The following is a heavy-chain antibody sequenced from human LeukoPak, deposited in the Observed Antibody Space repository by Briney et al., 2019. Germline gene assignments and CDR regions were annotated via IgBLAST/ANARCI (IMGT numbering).Heavy chain of an antibody. D-gene: IGHD2-2*01. CDR3: ARDLEHCSSTSCYGEDAFDI. V-gene: IGHV1-3*01. Sequence: ASVKVSCKASGYTFTSYAMHWVRQAPGQRLEWMGWINAGNGNTKYSQKFQGRVTITRDTSASTAYMELSSLRSEDTAVYYCARDLEHCSSTSCYGEDAFDIWGQGTMVTVSS. CDR1: GYTFTSYA. CDR2: INAGNGNT. J-gene: IGHJ3*02.